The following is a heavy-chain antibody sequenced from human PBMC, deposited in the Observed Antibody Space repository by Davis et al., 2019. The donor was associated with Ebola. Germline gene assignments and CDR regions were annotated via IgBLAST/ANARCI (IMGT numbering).Heavy chain of an antibody. CDR2: IYTGGRT. V-gene: IGHV4-61*09. CDR3: ARDPRLRGSWFDP. Sequence: SETLSLTCTVSGGSISSDSYYWSWIRQPAGKGLEWIGHIYTGGRTNYNPSLKSRVIISVDTSKNQFSLRLSSVTAADTAVYYCARDPRLRGSWFDPWGQGTLVTVSS. D-gene: IGHD2-15*01. CDR1: GGSISSDSYY. J-gene: IGHJ5*02.